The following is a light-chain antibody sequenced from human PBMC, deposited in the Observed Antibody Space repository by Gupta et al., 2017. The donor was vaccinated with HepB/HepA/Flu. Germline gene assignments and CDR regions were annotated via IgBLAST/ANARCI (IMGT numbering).Light chain of an antibody. CDR1: QSINTF. V-gene: IGKV1-39*01. CDR3: QQTYTTPST. Sequence: DIQMTQSPSYLSASVGDTVTITCRPSQSINTFLHWYQQRPGRAPKLLISNTFTLQSGVPSRFSGSGSGTEFTLTISSLQPEDFGTYYGQQTYTTPSTFGQGTQVEIK. J-gene: IGKJ5*01. CDR2: NTF.